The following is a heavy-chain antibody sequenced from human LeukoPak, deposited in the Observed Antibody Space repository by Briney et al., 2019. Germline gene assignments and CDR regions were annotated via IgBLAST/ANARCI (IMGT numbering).Heavy chain of an antibody. CDR1: GGSISSGGYY. D-gene: IGHD1-7*01. CDR3: ARANWNFANENYGMDV. J-gene: IGHJ6*02. CDR2: IYYSGST. Sequence: SETLSLTCTVSGGSISSGGYYWSWIRQHPGKGLEWIWYIYYSGSTYYNPSLKSRVTISVDTSKNQFSLKLSSVTAADTAVYYCARANWNFANENYGMDVWGQGTTVTVSS. V-gene: IGHV4-31*03.